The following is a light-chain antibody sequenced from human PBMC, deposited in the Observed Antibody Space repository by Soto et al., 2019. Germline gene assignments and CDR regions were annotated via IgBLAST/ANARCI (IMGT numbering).Light chain of an antibody. CDR2: DNN. J-gene: IGLJ2*01. V-gene: IGLV1-51*01. CDR3: GTWDSSLSAVV. CDR1: SSNIGNNY. Sequence: QPVLTQPPSVSAAPGQKVTISCSGSSSNIGNNYVSWYQQLPGTAPKVLIYDNNKRPSGIPDRFSGSKSGTSATLGITGLQTGDEADYYCGTWDSSLSAVVFGGGTKVTVL.